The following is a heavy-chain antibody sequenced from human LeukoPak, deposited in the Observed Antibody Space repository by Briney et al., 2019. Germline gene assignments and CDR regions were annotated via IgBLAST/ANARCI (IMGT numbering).Heavy chain of an antibody. CDR2: IWPDGSNE. D-gene: IGHD1-26*01. CDR1: GFTFNIYG. CDR3: ARASGSYDY. J-gene: IGHJ4*02. Sequence: GGSLRLSCAASGFTFNIYGMHWVRQAPGKGLEWVAVIWPDGSNEYYADSVKGRFTVSRDDSENTLYLQMNSLRAEDTAVYYCARASGSYDYWGQGTLVTVSS. V-gene: IGHV3-33*01.